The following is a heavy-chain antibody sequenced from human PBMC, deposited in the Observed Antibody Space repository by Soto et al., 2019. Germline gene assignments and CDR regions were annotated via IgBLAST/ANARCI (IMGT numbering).Heavy chain of an antibody. D-gene: IGHD3-10*01. CDR2: IYYSGST. CDR3: ARYGSGSSTSYGMDV. CDR1: GGSISSSSYY. Sequence: QLQLQESGPGLVKPSETLSLTCTVSGGSISSSSYYWGWIRQPPGKGLEWIGSIYYSGSTYYNPSLKSRVTISVDTSKNQFSLKLSSVTAADTAVYYCARYGSGSSTSYGMDVWGQGTTVTVSS. V-gene: IGHV4-39*01. J-gene: IGHJ6*02.